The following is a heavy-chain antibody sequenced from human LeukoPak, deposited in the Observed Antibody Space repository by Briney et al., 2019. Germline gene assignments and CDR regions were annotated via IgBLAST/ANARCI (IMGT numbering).Heavy chain of an antibody. J-gene: IGHJ4*02. Sequence: GGSLTLSCAASGFTFSSYAMHWVRQAPGKGLEWVAVISYDGSNKYYADSVKGRFTISRDNSKNTLYLQMNSLRAEDTAVYYCAKGSGSYYFDYWGQGTLVTVSS. CDR2: ISYDGSNK. V-gene: IGHV3-30-3*01. D-gene: IGHD1-26*01. CDR3: AKGSGSYYFDY. CDR1: GFTFSSYA.